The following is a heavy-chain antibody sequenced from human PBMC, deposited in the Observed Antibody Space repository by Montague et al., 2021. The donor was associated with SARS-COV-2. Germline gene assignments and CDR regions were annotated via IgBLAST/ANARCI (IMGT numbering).Heavy chain of an antibody. V-gene: IGHV1-8*01. CDR2: TNPNSGNT. CDR3: ARAQYYYDSSGYYPAY. CDR1: GYTFTSYD. J-gene: IGHJ4*02. Sequence: SVKVSCKASGYTFTSYDINWVRQATGQGLEWMGWTNPNSGNTGYAQKFQGRVTMTRNTSISTAYMELSSLRSEDTAVYYCARAQYYYDSSGYYPAYWGQGTLVTVSS. D-gene: IGHD3-22*01.